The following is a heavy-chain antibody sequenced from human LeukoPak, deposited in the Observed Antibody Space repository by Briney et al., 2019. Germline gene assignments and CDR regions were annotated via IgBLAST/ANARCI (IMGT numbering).Heavy chain of an antibody. D-gene: IGHD6-19*01. V-gene: IGHV3-33*08. J-gene: IGHJ4*02. CDR1: GFTFRRYA. CDR2: IWYDGSNK. CDR3: ARDYSSGSMDY. Sequence: PGGSLRLSCAASGFTFRRYAMHWVRQAPGKGLEWVAVIWYDGSNKYYADSVKGRFTISRDNSKNTLYLQMNSLRAEDTAVYYCARDYSSGSMDYWGQGTLVTVSS.